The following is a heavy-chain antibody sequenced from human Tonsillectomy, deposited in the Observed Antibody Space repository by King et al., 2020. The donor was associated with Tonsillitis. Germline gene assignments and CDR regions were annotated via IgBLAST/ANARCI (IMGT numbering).Heavy chain of an antibody. CDR2: IWYDGCNK. J-gene: IGHJ3*02. CDR1: GFTFSSYG. Sequence: VQLVESGGGVVQPGMSLRLSCAASGFTFSSYGMHWVRQAPGKGLEWVAVIWYDGCNKYYADSVKGRFTISRDNSKNTLYLQRNSLRAEDTAVYYCASPGGTFDIWGQGTMVTVSS. CDR3: ASPGGTFDI. V-gene: IGHV3-33*01. D-gene: IGHD1-1*01.